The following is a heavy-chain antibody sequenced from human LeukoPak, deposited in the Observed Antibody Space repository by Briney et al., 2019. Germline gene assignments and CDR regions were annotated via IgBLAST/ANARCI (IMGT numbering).Heavy chain of an antibody. V-gene: IGHV3-23*01. CDR1: GFPFSTYA. CDR3: AKDVYGDYGGLDC. D-gene: IGHD4-17*01. CDR2: IRGSDGST. Sequence: GGSLRLSCAASGFPFSTYAMSWVRQAPGKGLEWVSSIRGSDGSTYYADSVKGRFAISRDNSKNTLYLQMNSLRAEDTAVYYCAKDVYGDYGGLDCLGQGTLVTVSS. J-gene: IGHJ4*01.